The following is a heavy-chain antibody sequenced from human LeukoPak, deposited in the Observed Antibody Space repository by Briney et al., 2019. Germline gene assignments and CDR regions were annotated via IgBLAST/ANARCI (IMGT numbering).Heavy chain of an antibody. D-gene: IGHD6-19*01. CDR3: ATVGSCGWFYFDY. J-gene: IGHJ4*02. Sequence: GGSLRLSCAASGFTFSNYVMSWVRQAPGKGLEWVSAISGSGGNTYYADSVKGRFTISRDISKNTLYLQMNSLRAEDTAVYYCATVGSCGWFYFDYWGQGTLVTVSS. CDR2: ISGSGGNT. CDR1: GFTFSNYV. V-gene: IGHV3-23*01.